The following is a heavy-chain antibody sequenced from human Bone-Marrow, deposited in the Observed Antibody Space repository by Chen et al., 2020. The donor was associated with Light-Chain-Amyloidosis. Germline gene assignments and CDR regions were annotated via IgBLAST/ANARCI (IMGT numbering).Heavy chain of an antibody. V-gene: IGHV4-39*07. D-gene: IGHD3-10*01. CDR3: GRPRYRTGPLEA. CDR2: IYSSGRS. J-gene: IGHJ1*01. Sequence: QVQLQLSGPGLVKPSETLSHKCSVTGDSITSSTDYWGWIRQPPGTGLEYMANIYSSGRSSYKPSLQCRVSLSVETSNNQCPLRLTPATAADTAVYYRGRPRYRTGPLEAWGQGT. CDR1: GDSITSSTDY.